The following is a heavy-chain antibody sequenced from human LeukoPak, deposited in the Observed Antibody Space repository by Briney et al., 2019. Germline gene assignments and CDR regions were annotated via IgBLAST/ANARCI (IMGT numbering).Heavy chain of an antibody. Sequence: PGGSLRLSCVGSGFTFSSYSINWVRQAPGKGVEGVSSISSSSSYIYYADSVKGRFTISRDNSKNTLYLQMNSLRVEDSAVYYCATERPDSRVLDYWGQGLVVTVSS. CDR3: ATERPDSRVLDY. J-gene: IGHJ4*02. D-gene: IGHD3-10*01. V-gene: IGHV3-21*01. CDR2: ISSSSSYI. CDR1: GFTFSSYS.